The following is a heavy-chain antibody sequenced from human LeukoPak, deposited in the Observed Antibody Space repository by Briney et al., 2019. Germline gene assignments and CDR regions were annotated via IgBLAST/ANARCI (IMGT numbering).Heavy chain of an antibody. J-gene: IGHJ4*02. D-gene: IGHD3-22*01. CDR3: ARSPRGYYYDSSGYYFDY. Sequence: GESLKISCKGSGYSFTNHWIGWVRQMPGKGLEWMGIIYPGDSDTRYSPSFQGQVTISADKSISTAYLQWSSLKASDTAMYYCARSPRGYYYDSSGYYFDYWGQGTLVTVSS. V-gene: IGHV5-51*01. CDR1: GYSFTNHW. CDR2: IYPGDSDT.